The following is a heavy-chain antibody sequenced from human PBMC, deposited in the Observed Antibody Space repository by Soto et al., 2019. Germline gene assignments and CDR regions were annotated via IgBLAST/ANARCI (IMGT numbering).Heavy chain of an antibody. CDR3: ASLSPYDSITSYAFDI. J-gene: IGHJ3*02. Sequence: ASVKVSCKASGGTFSSYAISWVRQAPGQGLEWMGGIIPIFGTANYAQKFQGRVTITADKSTSTAYMELSSLRSEDTAVYYCASLSPYDSITSYAFDIWGQGTMVTVSS. V-gene: IGHV1-69*06. CDR2: IIPIFGTA. D-gene: IGHD2-2*01. CDR1: GGTFSSYA.